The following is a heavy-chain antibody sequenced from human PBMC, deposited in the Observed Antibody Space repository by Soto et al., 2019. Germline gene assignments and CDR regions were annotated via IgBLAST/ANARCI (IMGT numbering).Heavy chain of an antibody. Sequence: SETLSLTRTVSNCSIRSYYGSWIRQPPGKGLEWIGYIYYRGNTNYSPSLKSRVTISLDTSQNQFSLKLTSVTAADTAVYYCARSMVGSTTNRLDSWGQGTLVTVSS. V-gene: IGHV4-59*01. J-gene: IGHJ5*01. D-gene: IGHD1-26*01. CDR3: ARSMVGSTTNRLDS. CDR1: NCSIRSYY. CDR2: IYYRGNT.